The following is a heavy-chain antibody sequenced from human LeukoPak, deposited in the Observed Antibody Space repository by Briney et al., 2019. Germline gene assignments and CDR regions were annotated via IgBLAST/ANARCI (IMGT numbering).Heavy chain of an antibody. CDR3: ARQTAEDCSSTSCYIRNWFDP. J-gene: IGHJ5*02. V-gene: IGHV4-38-2*01. Sequence: KPSGTLSLTRAGAGDSISSGYCGGWIRQAPGTGGEWIESSYHSGSTYYNPSLTTRVPISVATSKNQFSLKLSSVTAADTAVYYCARQTAEDCSSTSCYIRNWFDPWGQGTLVTVSS. CDR1: GDSISSGYC. D-gene: IGHD2-2*02. CDR2: SYHSGST.